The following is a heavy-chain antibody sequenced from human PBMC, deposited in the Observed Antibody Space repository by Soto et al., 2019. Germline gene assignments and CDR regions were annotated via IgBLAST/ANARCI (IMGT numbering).Heavy chain of an antibody. V-gene: IGHV3-23*01. CDR3: AKETAEGGEPCLDY. D-gene: IGHD7-27*01. CDR1: GFTFSNYA. Sequence: GGSLRLSCAASGFTFSNYAMSWVRQAPGKGLEWVSGIPGSAGGTYYADSVRGRFSISRDNSKDTLYLEMYSLRAEDTAIYYCAKETAEGGEPCLDYWGQGILVTVSS. J-gene: IGHJ4*02. CDR2: IPGSAGGT.